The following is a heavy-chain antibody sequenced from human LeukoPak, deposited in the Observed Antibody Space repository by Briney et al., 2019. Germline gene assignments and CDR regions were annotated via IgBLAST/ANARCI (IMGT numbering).Heavy chain of an antibody. Sequence: SETLSLTCAVSGGSISSFYWSWIRQPPGKGLEWIAHIYYSGSTNSGTTNYNPSLKSRVTISLDTSKNQFSLRLNSVTAADTAVYYCARSNKYSSSWYDYFDYWGQGTLVTVSS. CDR1: GGSISSFY. V-gene: IGHV4-59*01. D-gene: IGHD6-13*01. CDR2: IYYSGST. CDR3: ARSNKYSSSWYDYFDY. J-gene: IGHJ4*02.